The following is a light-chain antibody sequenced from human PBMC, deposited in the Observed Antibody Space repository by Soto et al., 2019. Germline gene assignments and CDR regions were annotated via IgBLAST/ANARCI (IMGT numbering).Light chain of an antibody. CDR1: SSDVGAYNY. J-gene: IGLJ2*01. CDR2: EVS. V-gene: IGLV2-14*01. Sequence: QSALTQPASVSGSPGQSITISCTGTSSDVGAYNYVSWFQQHPGRAPKLMIYEVSDRPSGVSTRFSASKSGSTASLTISGLQAEDEADYYCSSYTSSGTVVFGGGTKVTVL. CDR3: SSYTSSGTVV.